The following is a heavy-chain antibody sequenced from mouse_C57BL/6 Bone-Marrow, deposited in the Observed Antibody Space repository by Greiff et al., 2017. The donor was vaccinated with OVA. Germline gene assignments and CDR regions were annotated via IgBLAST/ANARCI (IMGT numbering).Heavy chain of an antibody. CDR1: GFTFSSYA. Sequence: EVQLVESGGGLVKPGGSLKLSCAASGFTFSSYAMSWVRQTPEKRLEWVATISDGGSYTYYPDNVKGRFTISRDNAKNNLYLQMSHLKSEDTAMYYCARVFTTVVATHYYAMDYWGQGTSVTVSS. CDR3: ARVFTTVVATHYYAMDY. J-gene: IGHJ4*01. D-gene: IGHD1-1*01. CDR2: ISDGGSYT. V-gene: IGHV5-4*01.